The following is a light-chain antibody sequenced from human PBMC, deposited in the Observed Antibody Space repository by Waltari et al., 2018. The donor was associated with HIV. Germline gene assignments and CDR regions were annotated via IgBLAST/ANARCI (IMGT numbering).Light chain of an antibody. CDR1: DSNIGSNT. Sequence: QSVLTQPPSASGTPGQRVVISWSGSDSNIGSNTITWFQQLPGSAPKGLVYSDDHRPSGVPDRFSGSKSGTSASLAISGVQSEDEADYYCAAWDDSLNAYVFGSGTKVTVL. V-gene: IGLV1-44*01. CDR2: SDD. CDR3: AAWDDSLNAYV. J-gene: IGLJ1*01.